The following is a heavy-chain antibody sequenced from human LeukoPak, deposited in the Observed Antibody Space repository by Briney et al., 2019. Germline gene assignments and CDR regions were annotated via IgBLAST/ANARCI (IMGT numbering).Heavy chain of an antibody. CDR1: GFTFSSYG. J-gene: IGHJ3*02. V-gene: IGHV3-23*01. D-gene: IGHD3-22*01. CDR2: ISGSGGST. Sequence: GGTLRLPCAASGFTFSSYGMSWVRQAPGKGLEWVSAISGSGGSTYYADSVKGRFTISRDNSKNTLYLQMNSLRAEDTAVYYCAKVSSSGYYYIDAFDIWGQGTMVTVSS. CDR3: AKVSSSGYYYIDAFDI.